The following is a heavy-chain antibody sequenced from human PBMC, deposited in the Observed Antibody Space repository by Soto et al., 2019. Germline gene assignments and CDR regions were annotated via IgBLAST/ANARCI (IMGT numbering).Heavy chain of an antibody. V-gene: IGHV3-21*01. CDR2: ISSSSSYI. J-gene: IGHJ6*02. Sequence: LRLSCAASGFTFSSYSINLVRQAPGKGLEWVSSISSSSSYIYYADSVKGRFTISRDNAKNSLYLQMNSLRAEDTAVYYCARARSGHYYYYGMDVWGQGTTVTVSS. CDR3: ARARSGHYYYYGMDV. CDR1: GFTFSSYS. D-gene: IGHD3-10*01.